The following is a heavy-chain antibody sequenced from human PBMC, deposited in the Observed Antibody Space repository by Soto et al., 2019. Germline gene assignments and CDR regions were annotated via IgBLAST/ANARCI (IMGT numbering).Heavy chain of an antibody. J-gene: IGHJ4*02. CDR3: ARDIAVAGAHYFDY. CDR1: GGSISNGY. CDR2: IYYSGSI. Sequence: SETLSLTSTVSGGSISNGYWSWSRQPQGKGLEWIGYIYYSGSINYTPSPKSRVTISEDTSKNQFSLKMSSVTAAATAVNYWARDIAVAGAHYFDYCGQGTLVTVSS. V-gene: IGHV4-59*01. D-gene: IGHD6-19*01.